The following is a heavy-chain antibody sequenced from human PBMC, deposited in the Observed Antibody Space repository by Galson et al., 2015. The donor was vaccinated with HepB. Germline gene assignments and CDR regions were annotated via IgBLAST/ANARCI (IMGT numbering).Heavy chain of an antibody. CDR3: ARTDYYDSSGYLDAFDI. CDR1: GGTFSSYA. J-gene: IGHJ3*02. D-gene: IGHD3-22*01. V-gene: IGHV1-69*13. CDR2: IIPIFGTA. Sequence: SVKVSCKASGGTFSSYAISWVRQAPGQGLEWMGGIIPIFGTANYAQKFQGRVTITADESTSTAYMELSSLRSEDTAVYYCARTDYYDSSGYLDAFDIWGQGTMVTVSS.